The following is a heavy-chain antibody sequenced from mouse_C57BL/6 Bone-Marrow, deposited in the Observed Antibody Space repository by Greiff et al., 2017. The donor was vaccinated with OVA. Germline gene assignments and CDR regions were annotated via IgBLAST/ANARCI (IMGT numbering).Heavy chain of an antibody. D-gene: IGHD1-1*01. V-gene: IGHV5-4*03. CDR1: GFTFSSYA. J-gene: IGHJ1*03. CDR2: ISDGGSYT. Sequence: EVKLMESGGGLVKPGGSLKLSCAASGFTFSSYAMSWVRQTPEKRLEWVATISDGGSYTYYPDNVKGRFTISRDNAKNNLYLQMSHLKSEDTAMYYCARSNYGSSYFHWYFDVWGTGTTVTVSS. CDR3: ARSNYGSSYFHWYFDV.